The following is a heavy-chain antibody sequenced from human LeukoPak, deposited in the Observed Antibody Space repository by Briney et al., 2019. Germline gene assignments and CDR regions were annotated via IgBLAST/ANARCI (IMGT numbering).Heavy chain of an antibody. Sequence: ASVKVSCKASGYTFTGYYMHWVRQAPGQGLEWMGWINPNSGGTNYAQKFQGRVTMTRDTSISTAYMELSRLRSDDTAVYYCARGAVYSYDVVGIDYWGQGTLVTVSS. CDR2: INPNSGGT. J-gene: IGHJ4*02. D-gene: IGHD5-18*01. V-gene: IGHV1-2*02. CDR1: GYTFTGYY. CDR3: ARGAVYSYDVVGIDY.